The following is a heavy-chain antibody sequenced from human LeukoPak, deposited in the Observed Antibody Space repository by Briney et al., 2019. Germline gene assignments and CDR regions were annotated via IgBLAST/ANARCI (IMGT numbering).Heavy chain of an antibody. D-gene: IGHD3-22*01. CDR2: INYSGNT. CDR3: ARGYYDSRGYSNTFDI. V-gene: IGHV4-59*01. J-gene: IGHJ3*02. CDR1: GASISSSY. Sequence: PSETLSLTCAVSGASISSSYWSWIRQPPGNGLEWIGYINYSGNTKYNPSLESRVTISVDASNNQFSLRLSSVTAADTAFYCCARGYYDSRGYSNTFDIWGQGTLVTVSS.